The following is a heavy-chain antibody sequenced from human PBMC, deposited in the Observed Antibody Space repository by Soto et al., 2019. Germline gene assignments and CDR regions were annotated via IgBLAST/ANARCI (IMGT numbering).Heavy chain of an antibody. CDR2: IIPIFGTA. Sequence: SVKVSCKASGGTFSSYAISWVRQAPGQGLEWMGGIIPIFGTANYAQKFQGRVTITADESTSTAYMELSSLRSEDTAVYYCAYTQLGYCSSTSCYMPSSSSPWDYYFGMDVWGQGTTVTVSS. V-gene: IGHV1-69*13. CDR3: AYTQLGYCSSTSCYMPSSSSPWDYYFGMDV. CDR1: GGTFSSYA. J-gene: IGHJ6*02. D-gene: IGHD2-2*02.